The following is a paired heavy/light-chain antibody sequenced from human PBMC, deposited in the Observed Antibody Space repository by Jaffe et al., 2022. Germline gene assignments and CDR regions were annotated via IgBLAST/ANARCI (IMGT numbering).Light chain of an antibody. Sequence: DIVMTQSPLSLAVIPGEPASMSCTSSQSLLHSNGYTYFNWFLQKPGQSPQLLIYLGSYRASGVPDRFSGSGSGTHFILNISRVEAEDVGIYSCMQVRHTPWAFGQGTKLE. CDR3: MQVRHTPWA. J-gene: IGKJ1*01. V-gene: IGKV2-28*01. CDR2: LGS. CDR1: QSLLHSNGYTY.
Heavy chain of an antibody. Sequence: QVQLLQSESAVKKPGSSLKVSCQTSGDSLTNYAITWVRQAPGQGLVWLTGSIPALGTTTVAPKFRDRFSISMDAAANTAYLEVHSLQSDDTAIYFCAGAPVTADYYMDVWGKGTTVTVS. J-gene: IGHJ6*03. D-gene: IGHD2-21*02. CDR3: AGAPVTADYYMDV. CDR1: GDSLTNYA. CDR2: SIPALGTT. V-gene: IGHV1-69*05.